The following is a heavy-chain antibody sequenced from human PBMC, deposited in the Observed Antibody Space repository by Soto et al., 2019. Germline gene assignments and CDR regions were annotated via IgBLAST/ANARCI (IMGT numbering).Heavy chain of an antibody. D-gene: IGHD5-18*01. V-gene: IGHV1-3*01. CDR2: INAGNGNT. Sequence: GASVKVSCKASGYTFTSYAMHWVRQAPGQRLEWMGWINAGNGNTKYSQKFQGRVTITRDTSASTAYMELSSLRSEDTAVYYCARWGYSYGGYYYYGMDVWGQGTTVTVSS. J-gene: IGHJ6*02. CDR1: GYTFTSYA. CDR3: ARWGYSYGGYYYYGMDV.